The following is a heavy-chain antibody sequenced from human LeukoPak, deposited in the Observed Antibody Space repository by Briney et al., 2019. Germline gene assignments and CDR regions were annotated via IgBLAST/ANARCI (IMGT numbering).Heavy chain of an antibody. CDR1: GLTSSVYA. Sequence: PGGSLRLSCTTSGLTSSVYAIHWVRQAPGKGLEWVSYIDSSSSIIYYADSVKGRFTISRDNAKSSLYLQMNSLRADDTAIYYCASHIVVVIEITETAFDIWGQGTMVTVSS. D-gene: IGHD2-21*01. CDR2: IDSSSSII. CDR3: ASHIVVVIEITETAFDI. J-gene: IGHJ3*02. V-gene: IGHV3-48*01.